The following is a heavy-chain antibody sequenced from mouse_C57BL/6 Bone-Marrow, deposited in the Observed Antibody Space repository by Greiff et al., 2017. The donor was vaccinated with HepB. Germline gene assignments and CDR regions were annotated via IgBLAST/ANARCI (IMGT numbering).Heavy chain of an antibody. CDR2: IDPSDSYT. CDR3: ARGRGGFAY. CDR1: GYTFTSYW. J-gene: IGHJ3*01. V-gene: IGHV1-59*01. Sequence: QVQLQQPGADLVRPGTSVKLSCKASGYTFTSYWMHWVKQRPGQGLEWIGVIDPSDSYTNYNQKFKGKATLTVDKSSITAYMQLSSLTSEDSAVYYCARGRGGFAYWGQGTLVTVSA.